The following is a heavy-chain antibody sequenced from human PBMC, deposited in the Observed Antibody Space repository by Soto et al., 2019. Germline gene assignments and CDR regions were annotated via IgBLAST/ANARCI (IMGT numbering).Heavy chain of an antibody. V-gene: IGHV3-15*01. J-gene: IGHJ1*01. D-gene: IGHD1-1*01. CDR3: TIGTALTESEC. Sequence: GGSLRLSCALSGFTFSGAWMTCVRHSPGKGLEWVVRIKRKIDGETTGYAAPVKGRFTISRDDSKNTLYLQMNSLKTEDTAMYYCTIGTALTESECWGQGALVNVSS. CDR2: IKRKIDGETT. CDR1: GFTFSGAW.